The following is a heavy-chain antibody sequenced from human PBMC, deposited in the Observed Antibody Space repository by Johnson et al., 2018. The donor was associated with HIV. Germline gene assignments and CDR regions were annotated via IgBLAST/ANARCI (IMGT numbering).Heavy chain of an antibody. Sequence: EVQLVESGGGVVQPGTSLRLSCAASGFTVSSNYMSWVRQAPGKGLEWVSVIYSGGSTYYADSVKGRFTISRDNAKNSLYLQMNSLRAEDTALYYCAREGIAARPGAFDIWGQGTMVTVSS. V-gene: IGHV3-53*01. CDR1: GFTVSSNY. CDR3: AREGIAARPGAFDI. CDR2: IYSGGST. J-gene: IGHJ3*02. D-gene: IGHD6-6*01.